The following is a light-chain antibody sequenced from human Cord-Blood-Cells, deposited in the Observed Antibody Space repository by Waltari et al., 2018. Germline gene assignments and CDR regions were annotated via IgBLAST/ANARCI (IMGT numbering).Light chain of an antibody. Sequence: QSSLTQPASVSGSPGQSIPISCTGTSSDAGSYNTVSWYQQHQDKAPKHLIYEGSKRHSGVSNRFSGSKSGNTASLTISGLQAEDEADYYCCSYAGSSTFVVFGGGTKLTVL. CDR2: EGS. J-gene: IGLJ2*01. V-gene: IGLV2-23*03. CDR1: SSDAGSYNT. CDR3: CSYAGSSTFVV.